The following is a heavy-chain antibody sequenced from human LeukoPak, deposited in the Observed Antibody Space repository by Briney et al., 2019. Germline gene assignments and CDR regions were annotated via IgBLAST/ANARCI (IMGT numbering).Heavy chain of an antibody. CDR2: ISYSGST. J-gene: IGHJ4*02. CDR1: GGSISNYF. Sequence: SETLSLTCTVSGGSISNYFWSWIRQPPGKGLEWIGYISYSGSTNYNPSLKSRVTISVDTSRNQFPLKLTSVTAADTAVYYCARHQSNYLSYYFAYWGQGTLVTVSS. D-gene: IGHD4-11*01. V-gene: IGHV4-59*08. CDR3: ARHQSNYLSYYFAY.